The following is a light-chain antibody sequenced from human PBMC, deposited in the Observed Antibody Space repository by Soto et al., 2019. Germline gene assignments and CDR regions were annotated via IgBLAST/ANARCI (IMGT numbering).Light chain of an antibody. CDR3: QSYDSSLSGSEV. CDR2: GNS. Sequence: QPVLTQPPSVSGAPGQRVTISCTGSSSNIGAGYDVHWYQQLPGTAPKLLICGNSNRPSGVPDRFSGSKSGTSASLAITGLQAEDEADYYCQSYDSSLSGSEVFGTGTKLTVL. CDR1: SSNIGAGYD. V-gene: IGLV1-40*01. J-gene: IGLJ1*01.